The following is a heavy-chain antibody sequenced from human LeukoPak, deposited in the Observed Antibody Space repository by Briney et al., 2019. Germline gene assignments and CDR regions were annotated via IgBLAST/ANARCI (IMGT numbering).Heavy chain of an antibody. Sequence: GGSLRLSCAASGFIFSSYWVSWVRQAPGKGLQWVANIKQDGGGKYYVDSVKGRFTISRDNAKNSLYLQMNSLRAEDTAVYYCAGLNYYDSTGYYAYWGQGTLVTVSS. D-gene: IGHD3-22*01. J-gene: IGHJ4*02. V-gene: IGHV3-7*01. CDR1: GFIFSSYW. CDR2: IKQDGGGK. CDR3: AGLNYYDSTGYYAY.